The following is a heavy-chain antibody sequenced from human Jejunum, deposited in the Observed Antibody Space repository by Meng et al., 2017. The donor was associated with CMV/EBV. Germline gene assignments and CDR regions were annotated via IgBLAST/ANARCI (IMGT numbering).Heavy chain of an antibody. D-gene: IGHD2-2*01. J-gene: IGHJ4*02. V-gene: IGHV1-3*01. CDR1: GYTFTSYA. CDR2: INGGNGKT. CDR3: ARDVVVPAALTVRIDY. Sequence: QVHRVQSGAEGKKPLSLGKVSCKASGYTFTSYAIHWVRQAPGQRLEWMGWINGGNGKTKYSQKFQGRVTITRDTSASTAYMELSSLRSEDAAVYYCARDVVVPAALTVRIDYWGQGTLVTVPS.